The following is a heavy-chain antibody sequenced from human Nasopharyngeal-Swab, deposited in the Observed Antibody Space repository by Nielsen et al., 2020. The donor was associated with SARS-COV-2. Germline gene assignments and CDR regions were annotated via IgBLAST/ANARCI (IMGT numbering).Heavy chain of an antibody. D-gene: IGHD5-24*01. CDR2: IYYSGST. CDR3: ARDQLATTRGAYGMDV. Sequence: SETLSLTCTVSGGSVSSGSYYWSWIRQPPGKGLEWIGYIYYSGSTNYNPSLKSRVTISVDTSKNQFSLKLSSVTAADTAVYYCARDQLATTRGAYGMDVWGQGTTVTVSS. CDR1: GGSVSSGSYY. J-gene: IGHJ6*02. V-gene: IGHV4-61*01.